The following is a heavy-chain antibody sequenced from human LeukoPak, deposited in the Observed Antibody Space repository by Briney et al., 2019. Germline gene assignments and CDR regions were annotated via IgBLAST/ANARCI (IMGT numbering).Heavy chain of an antibody. D-gene: IGHD6-19*01. CDR2: INPNSGGT. Sequence: ASVKVSCKASGYTFTGYFMHWVRQAPGRGLEWMGWINPNSGGTNYAQKFQGRVTMTRDTSISTAYMELSRLRSDDTAVYYCAREGTAVASAFDIWGQGTMVTVSS. V-gene: IGHV1-2*02. J-gene: IGHJ3*02. CDR1: GYTFTGYF. CDR3: AREGTAVASAFDI.